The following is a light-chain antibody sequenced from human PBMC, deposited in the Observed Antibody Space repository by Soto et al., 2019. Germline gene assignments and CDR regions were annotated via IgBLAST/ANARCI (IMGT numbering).Light chain of an antibody. CDR2: DVS. Sequence: QSALTQPASVSGSPGQSITISCTGTSSDVGGYNYVSWYQQHPGKAPKLMIYDVSNRPSGVSNRFSGSKSGNTASLNLSGLQGGEEGGYFFRSYTRSRPPFGGGTKLTVL. CDR3: RSYTRSRPP. V-gene: IGLV2-14*01. CDR1: SSDVGGYNY. J-gene: IGLJ2*01.